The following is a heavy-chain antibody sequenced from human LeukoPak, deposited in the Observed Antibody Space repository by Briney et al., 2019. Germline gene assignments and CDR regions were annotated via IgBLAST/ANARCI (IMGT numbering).Heavy chain of an antibody. CDR1: GGSISSGDYY. CDR2: IYYSEST. CDR3: ARSYSSSWYDY. D-gene: IGHD6-13*01. V-gene: IGHV4-30-4*01. Sequence: SESLSLTCNVSGGSISSGDYYWGWIRQPPGKGLEGIGYIYYSESTYYNPSLKRRATITEDTSKTQFSLKLSAVTAAATAVYYWARSYSSSWYDYWGQGTRATVSS. J-gene: IGHJ4*02.